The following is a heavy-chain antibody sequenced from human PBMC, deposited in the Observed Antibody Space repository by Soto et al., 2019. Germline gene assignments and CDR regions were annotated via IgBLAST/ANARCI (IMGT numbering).Heavy chain of an antibody. CDR1: GGTFSSYR. Sequence: ASVNVSCKASGGTFSSYRFNWVRQARGQGLEWLGGIVPIYRTADYAQKFQGRVTITADESTRTVYMELSSLQSQDTALYSRARDPAAKLSSSWGKVTLVNV. J-gene: IGHJ4*02. CDR2: IVPIYRTA. D-gene: IGHD6-13*01. CDR3: ARDPAAKLSSS. V-gene: IGHV1-69*13.